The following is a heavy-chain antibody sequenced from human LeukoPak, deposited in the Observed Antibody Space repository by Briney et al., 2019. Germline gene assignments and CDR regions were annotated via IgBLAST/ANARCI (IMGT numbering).Heavy chain of an antibody. Sequence: GASVKVSCKASGYTFTGYYMHWVRQAPGQGLEWMGWINPNSGGTNYAQKFQGRVTLTRDTSISTAYMKLSRLRSDDTAVYYCARGIYDSSDFEYFQDWGQGTLVTVSS. CDR2: INPNSGGT. CDR1: GYTFTGYY. V-gene: IGHV1-2*02. J-gene: IGHJ1*01. CDR3: ARGIYDSSDFEYFQD. D-gene: IGHD3-22*01.